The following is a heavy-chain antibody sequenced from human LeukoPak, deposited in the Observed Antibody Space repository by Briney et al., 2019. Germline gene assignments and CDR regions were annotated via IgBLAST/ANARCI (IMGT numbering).Heavy chain of an antibody. Sequence: ASETLSLTCTVSGGSINSFYWSWIRQPPGRGLEWIGFVHHTGSTNYDPSLKSRVTMSIDTSKNQFSLTLKSVTAADTAVYYCATKMSGYWYFDFWGRGTLVTVSS. CDR2: VHHTGST. J-gene: IGHJ2*01. CDR1: GGSINSFY. CDR3: ATKMSGYWYFDF. V-gene: IGHV4-59*01. D-gene: IGHD3-10*01.